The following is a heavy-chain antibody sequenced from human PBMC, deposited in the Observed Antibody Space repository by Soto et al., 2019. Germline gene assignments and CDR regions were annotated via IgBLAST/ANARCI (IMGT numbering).Heavy chain of an antibody. Sequence: QVQLVESGGGVVQPGRSLRLSCAASGFTFSSYAMHWVRQAPGKGLEWVTVISYDGNNKYYADSVEGRFTISRDNSKNTLYLQMNSLRTADTGVYYCASSQQTTVTSPLADPWGQGTLVTVSS. CDR1: GFTFSSYA. CDR2: ISYDGNNK. J-gene: IGHJ5*02. CDR3: ASSQQTTVTSPLADP. V-gene: IGHV3-30-3*01. D-gene: IGHD4-17*01.